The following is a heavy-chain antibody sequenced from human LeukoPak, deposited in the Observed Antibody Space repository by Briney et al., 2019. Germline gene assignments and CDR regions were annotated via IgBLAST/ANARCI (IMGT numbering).Heavy chain of an antibody. Sequence: PGGSLRLSCAASGFTFDDYAMHWVRQAPGKGLEWVSLISWDGGSTYYADSVKGRFTISRDNSKNSLYLQMNSLRAEDTALYYCAKDSKAPYYYYMDVWGKGTTVTVSS. V-gene: IGHV3-43D*03. CDR1: GFTFDDYA. CDR2: ISWDGGST. J-gene: IGHJ6*03. CDR3: AKDSKAPYYYYMDV.